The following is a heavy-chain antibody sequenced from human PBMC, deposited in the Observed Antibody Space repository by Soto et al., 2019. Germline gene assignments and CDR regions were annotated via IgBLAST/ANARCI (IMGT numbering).Heavy chain of an antibody. CDR1: GFTFSDYD. Sequence: VQLVESGGGVVQPGRSLRLSGEASGFTFSDYDMHWVRQAPGKGLEWVAVVSHDGRNTHYADSVKGRFTISRDSFKNTVSLKMTSLRVEETAVYYCGKGGRQWLVTSVFNYWGQGVLVTVSS. CDR2: VSHDGRNT. J-gene: IGHJ4*02. V-gene: IGHV3-30*18. CDR3: GKGGRQWLVTSVFNY. D-gene: IGHD6-19*01.